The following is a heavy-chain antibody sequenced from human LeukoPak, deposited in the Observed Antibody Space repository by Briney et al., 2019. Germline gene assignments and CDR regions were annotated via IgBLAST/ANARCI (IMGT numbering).Heavy chain of an antibody. CDR3: ACYGIAPPY. CDR2: INNDGSST. V-gene: IGHV3-74*01. Sequence: PGGSQRLSCAASGFTFSSYWMHWVRQAPGKGLVWVSHINNDGSSTSYADSVKGRSTISRDNAKNTLYLQMNSLRTEDTAVYYCACYGIAPPYWGQGTLVTVSS. D-gene: IGHD2-15*01. J-gene: IGHJ4*02. CDR1: GFTFSSYW.